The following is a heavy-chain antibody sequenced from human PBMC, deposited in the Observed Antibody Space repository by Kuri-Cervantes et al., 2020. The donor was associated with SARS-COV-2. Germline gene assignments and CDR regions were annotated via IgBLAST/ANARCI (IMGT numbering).Heavy chain of an antibody. CDR3: ARDQGGCYMDV. V-gene: IGHV4-34*01. Sequence: ESLKISCAVYGGSFSGYYWSWIRQPPGKGLEWIGEINHSGSTNYNPSLKSRVTISADTSKNQFSLKLSSVTAADTAVYYCARDQGGCYMDVWGKGTTVTVSS. CDR2: INHSGST. D-gene: IGHD3-16*01. J-gene: IGHJ6*03. CDR1: GGSFSGYY.